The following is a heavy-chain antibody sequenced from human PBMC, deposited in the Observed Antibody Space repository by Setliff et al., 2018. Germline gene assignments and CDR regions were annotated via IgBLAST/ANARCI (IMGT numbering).Heavy chain of an antibody. Sequence: ASVKVSCKASGYTFTSFGISWVRRAPGQGLEWIGWISPNNGDIKYAQKLQDRVTMTIDTYTRTAYVEVRSLRSDDTAVYYCARDLDYQYYYETSGRDAFDIWGLGTMVTVSS. J-gene: IGHJ3*02. CDR3: ARDLDYQYYYETSGRDAFDI. CDR2: ISPNNGDI. CDR1: GYTFTSFG. D-gene: IGHD3-22*01. V-gene: IGHV1-18*01.